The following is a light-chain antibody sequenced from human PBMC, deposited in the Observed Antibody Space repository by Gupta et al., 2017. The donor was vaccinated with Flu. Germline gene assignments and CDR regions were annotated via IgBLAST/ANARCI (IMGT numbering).Light chain of an antibody. V-gene: IGKV1-5*03. J-gene: IGKJ1*01. CDR3: QQYNSS. Sequence: DIQMTQSPSTLSASVGDRVTIICRASQSIGNWLAWYQQKPGKAPKLLIYKASNLESGVPSRVSGSGSGTEFTLTISSLQPDDFATYYGQQYNSSFGQGTKLEIK. CDR1: QSIGNW. CDR2: KAS.